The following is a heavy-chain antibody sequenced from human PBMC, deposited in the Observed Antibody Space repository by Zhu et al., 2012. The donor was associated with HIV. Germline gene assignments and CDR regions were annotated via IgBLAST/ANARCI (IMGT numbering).Heavy chain of an antibody. CDR3: ASGIVLLRQALYMDV. D-gene: IGHD3-10*01. CDR2: IYYSGST. Sequence: QVQLQESGPGLVKPSQTLSLTCTVSGGSISSGDYYWSWIRQPPGKGLEWIAYIYYSGSTYYNPSLKSRVAISVDTSKNQFSLKLSSVTAADTAVYYCASGIVLLRQALYMDVWGKGTTVTVSS. CDR1: GGSISSGDYY. V-gene: IGHV4-30-4*08. J-gene: IGHJ6*03.